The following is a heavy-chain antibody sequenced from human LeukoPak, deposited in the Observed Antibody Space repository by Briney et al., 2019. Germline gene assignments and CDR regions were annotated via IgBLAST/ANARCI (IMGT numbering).Heavy chain of an antibody. V-gene: IGHV3-48*03. CDR3: ARVGVVVAATGNLWFDP. Sequence: GGSLRLSCAASGFTFSSYEMNWVRQAPGKGLEWVSYISSSGTSIYYADSVKGRFTISRDNAKNSLYLQMNSLRAEDTAVYYCARVGVVVAATGNLWFDPWGQGTLVTVSS. J-gene: IGHJ5*02. CDR1: GFTFSSYE. CDR2: ISSSGTSI. D-gene: IGHD2-15*01.